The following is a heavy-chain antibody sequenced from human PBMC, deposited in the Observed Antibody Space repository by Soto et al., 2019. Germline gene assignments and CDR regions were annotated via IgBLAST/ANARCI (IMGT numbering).Heavy chain of an antibody. V-gene: IGHV4-59*01. J-gene: IGHJ5*02. CDR3: ARGGASSRWLDP. CDR2: IYYNGNT. CDR1: GGSISSYF. D-gene: IGHD3-10*01. Sequence: SETLSLTYTVSGGSISSYFWSGMRQSPRKGLEWIGYIYYNGNTNYNPSLASLVTISVDTSKNHFSLKLNSVTVADTAVYYCARGGASSRWLDPWGQGTLVTSPQ.